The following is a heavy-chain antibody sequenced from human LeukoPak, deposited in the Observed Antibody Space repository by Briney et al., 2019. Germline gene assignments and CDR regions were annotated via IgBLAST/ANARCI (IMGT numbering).Heavy chain of an antibody. Sequence: SETLSLTCAVYGGSFSGYYWSWIRQPPGKGLEWIGEINHSGSTNYNPSLKSQVTISVDTSKNQFSPKLSSVTAADTAVYYCARASRYYYYYGMDVWGQGTTVTVSS. CDR1: GGSFSGYY. CDR3: ARASRYYYYYGMDV. CDR2: INHSGST. J-gene: IGHJ6*02. V-gene: IGHV4-34*01.